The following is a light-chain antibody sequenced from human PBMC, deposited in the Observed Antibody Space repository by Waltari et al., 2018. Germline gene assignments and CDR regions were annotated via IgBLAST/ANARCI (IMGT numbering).Light chain of an antibody. J-gene: IGLJ3*02. CDR2: EVR. Sequence: QSALTQPASVSGSPGQSNPIPCPGTSSTLGSYTYLSWYQHPPAKAPKLTISEVRNRPSGVSNRFSGSKSGNMASLTISGLQAEDEADYYCNSYTTSSTWVFGGGTKLTVL. CDR1: SSTLGSYTY. V-gene: IGLV2-14*01. CDR3: NSYTTSSTWV.